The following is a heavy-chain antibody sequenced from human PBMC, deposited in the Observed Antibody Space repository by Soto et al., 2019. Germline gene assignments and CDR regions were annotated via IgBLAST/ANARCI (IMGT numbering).Heavy chain of an antibody. V-gene: IGHV4-59*01. CDR1: GGSISSYY. D-gene: IGHD3-3*01. CDR2: IYYSGST. J-gene: IGHJ4*02. Sequence: SETLSLTCTVSGGSISSYYWSWIRQPPGKGLEWIGYIYYSGSTNYNPSLKSRVTISVDTSKNQFSLKLSSVTAADTAVYYCARRSPIWSGYYYSDYWGQGTLVTVSS. CDR3: ARRSPIWSGYYYSDY.